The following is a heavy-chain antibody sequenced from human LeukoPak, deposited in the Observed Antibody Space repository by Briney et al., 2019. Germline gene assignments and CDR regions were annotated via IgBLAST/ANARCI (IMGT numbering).Heavy chain of an antibody. CDR3: ARNGRSLDY. J-gene: IGHJ4*02. CDR2: IKVDGSET. CDR1: GFTFSGFW. V-gene: IGHV3-7*01. D-gene: IGHD2-15*01. Sequence: GGSLRLSCAASGFTFSGFWMSWVRQAPGKGLEWVASIKVDGSETYYVDSVKGRFTISRDNAKNSLFLQISSLRAEDTAVYYCARNGRSLDYWGQGTLVTVSS.